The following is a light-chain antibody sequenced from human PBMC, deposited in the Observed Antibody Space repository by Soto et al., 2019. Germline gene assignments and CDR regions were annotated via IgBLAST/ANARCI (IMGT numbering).Light chain of an antibody. CDR2: EVT. CDR1: SSDVGRYNY. Sequence: SALTQPPSASGSPGQSVTISCTGTSSDVGRYNYVSWYQQNPGKAPKLLIYEVTKRPSGVPDRFSGSKSGNTASLTVSGLQAEDEGDYYCSSYAGSNNVVFGGGTKVTVL. CDR3: SSYAGSNNVV. V-gene: IGLV2-8*01. J-gene: IGLJ3*02.